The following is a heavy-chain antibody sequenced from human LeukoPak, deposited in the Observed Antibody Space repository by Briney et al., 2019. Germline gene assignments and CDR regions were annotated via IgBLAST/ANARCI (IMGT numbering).Heavy chain of an antibody. J-gene: IGHJ5*02. V-gene: IGHV4-39*01. CDR1: GGSISSSSYY. CDR3: ARHASLPYDFWSGSAGLFDP. D-gene: IGHD3-3*01. CDR2: IYYSGST. Sequence: SETLSLTCTVSGGSISSSSYYWGWIRQPPGNGLEWIGSIYYSGSTYYNPSLNSRATISVDTSKNQFSLKLSSVTAADTAGYYCARHASLPYDFWSGSAGLFDPWGQGTLVTVSS.